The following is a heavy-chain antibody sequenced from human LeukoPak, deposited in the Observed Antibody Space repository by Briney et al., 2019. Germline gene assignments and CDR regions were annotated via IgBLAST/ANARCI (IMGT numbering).Heavy chain of an antibody. D-gene: IGHD3-22*01. CDR1: GGSISSGDYY. CDR3: ARGAGGDYYDSSGYSLWDY. J-gene: IGHJ4*02. CDR2: IYYSGST. Sequence: SETLSLTCTVSGGSISSGDYYWSWIRQPPGKGLEWIGYIYYSGSTYYNPSLKSRVTISVDTSKNQFSLKLSSVTAADTAVYYCARGAGGDYYDSSGYSLWDYWGQGTLVTVSS. V-gene: IGHV4-30-4*01.